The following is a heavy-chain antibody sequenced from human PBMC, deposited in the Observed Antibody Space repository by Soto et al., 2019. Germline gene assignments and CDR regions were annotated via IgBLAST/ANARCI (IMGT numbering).Heavy chain of an antibody. CDR3: ARDRLVGHGMDV. V-gene: IGHV3-13*04. D-gene: IGHD1-26*01. CDR1: GFTFSSHD. Sequence: EVQLVESGGGLVQPGGSLRLSCAASGFTFSSHDMHWVRQATGKGLEWVSAIGTAGDTYYPGSVKGRFTISRENAKNSLYLQMNSLRAGDTAVYYCARDRLVGHGMDVWGQGTTVTVSS. CDR2: IGTAGDT. J-gene: IGHJ6*02.